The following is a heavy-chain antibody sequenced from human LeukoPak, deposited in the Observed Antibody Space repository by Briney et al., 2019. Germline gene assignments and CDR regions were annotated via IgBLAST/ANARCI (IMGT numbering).Heavy chain of an antibody. Sequence: GGSLRLSCAASGFTVGSNYMSWVRQAPGKGLEWVSVIYSGGSTYYADSVKGRFTISRDNSKNTLYLQMNSLRAEDTAVYYCARDAGYYYDSSGYYSGWGQGTLVTVSS. CDR3: ARDAGYYYDSSGYYSG. D-gene: IGHD3-22*01. CDR1: GFTVGSNY. V-gene: IGHV3-53*01. CDR2: IYSGGST. J-gene: IGHJ4*02.